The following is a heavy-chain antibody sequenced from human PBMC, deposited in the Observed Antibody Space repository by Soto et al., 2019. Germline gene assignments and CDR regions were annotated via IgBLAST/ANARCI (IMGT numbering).Heavy chain of an antibody. J-gene: IGHJ5*02. Sequence: QVQLQESGPGLVKPSQTLSLTCTVSGGSISSGGYYWSWIRQHPGKGLEWIGYIFYSGTTYYNPSPXIXLPTSVDTSKNQFSLKLSSVTAADPAVYYCARSVDPWGQGTLVTVSS. CDR2: IFYSGTT. CDR1: GGSISSGGYY. V-gene: IGHV4-31*03. CDR3: ARSVDP.